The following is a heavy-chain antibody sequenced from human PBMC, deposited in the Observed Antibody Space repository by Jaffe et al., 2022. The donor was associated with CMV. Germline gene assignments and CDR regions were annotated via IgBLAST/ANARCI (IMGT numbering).Heavy chain of an antibody. Sequence: QVQLVQSGAEVKKPGASVKVSCKISGYTLNELSMHWVRQAPGKGLEWVGGLNPEDGESIYAQKFQGRVTMTEDTSTDTAYMELNSLRSEDTAIYYCATFGIWFGEYNHFFDSWGQGTLVTVSS. CDR1: GYTLNELS. D-gene: IGHD3-10*01. CDR2: LNPEDGES. CDR3: ATFGIWFGEYNHFFDS. J-gene: IGHJ4*02. V-gene: IGHV1-24*01.